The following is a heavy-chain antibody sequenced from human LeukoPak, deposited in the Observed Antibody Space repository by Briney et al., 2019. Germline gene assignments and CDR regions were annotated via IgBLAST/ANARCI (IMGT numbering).Heavy chain of an antibody. CDR3: ARDYYDSSGYYY. V-gene: IGHV3-33*08. J-gene: IGHJ4*02. CDR1: GFTFNNYA. Sequence: GGSLRLSCAASGFTFNNYAMSWFRQAPGKGLEWVAVIWYDGSNKYYADSVKGRFTISRDNSKNTLYLQMNSLRAEDTAVYYCARDYYDSSGYYYWGQGTLVTVSS. D-gene: IGHD3-22*01. CDR2: IWYDGSNK.